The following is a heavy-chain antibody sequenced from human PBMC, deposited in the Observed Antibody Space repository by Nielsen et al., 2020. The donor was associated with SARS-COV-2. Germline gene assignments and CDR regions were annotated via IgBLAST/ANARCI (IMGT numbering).Heavy chain of an antibody. Sequence: GESLKISCAASGFTFSSYGMHWVRQAPGKGLEWVAVIWYDGSNKYYADSVKGRFTISRDNYKNTLYLQMNSLRAEDTAVYYCARGSECSSSPHDYWGQGTLVTVSS. J-gene: IGHJ4*02. CDR1: GFTFSSYG. D-gene: IGHD6-6*01. V-gene: IGHV3-33*01. CDR3: ARGSECSSSPHDY. CDR2: IWYDGSNK.